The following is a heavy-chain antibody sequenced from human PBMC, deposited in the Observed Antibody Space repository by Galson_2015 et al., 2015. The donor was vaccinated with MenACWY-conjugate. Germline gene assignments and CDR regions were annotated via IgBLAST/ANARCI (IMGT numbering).Heavy chain of an antibody. D-gene: IGHD3-10*01. CDR3: ARGVLLLWFGTIEH. CDR2: IYYSGNT. CDR1: GGSISSGDYY. J-gene: IGHJ4*02. V-gene: IGHV4-30-4*01. Sequence: TLSLTCPVSGGSISSGDYYWSWIRQPPGKGLEWIGYIYYSGNTYYNPSLKSRVTISVDTSKNQFSLKLSSVTAADTAVYYCARGVLLLWFGTIEHWGQGTLVTVSS.